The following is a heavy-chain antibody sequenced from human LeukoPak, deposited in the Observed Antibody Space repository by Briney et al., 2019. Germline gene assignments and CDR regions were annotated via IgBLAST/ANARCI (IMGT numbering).Heavy chain of an antibody. V-gene: IGHV4-34*01. CDR3: ARDLHYYDSSGYEDY. CDR2: INHSGST. Sequence: PSETLSLTCAVYGGSFSGYYWSWIRQPPGKGLEWIGEINHSGSTNYNPSLKSRVTISVDTSKNQFSLKLSSVTAADTAVYYCARDLHYYDSSGYEDYWGQGTLVTVSS. D-gene: IGHD3-22*01. CDR1: GGSFSGYY. J-gene: IGHJ4*02.